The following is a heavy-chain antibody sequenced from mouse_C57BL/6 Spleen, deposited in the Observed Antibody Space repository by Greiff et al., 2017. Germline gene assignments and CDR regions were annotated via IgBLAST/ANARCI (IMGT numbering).Heavy chain of an antibody. CDR1: GYTFTDYE. J-gene: IGHJ2*01. CDR2: IDPETGGT. D-gene: IGHD2-4*01. V-gene: IGHV1-15*01. Sequence: QVQLQQSGAELVRPGASVTLSCKASGYTFTDYEMHWVKQTPVHGLEWIGAIDPETGGTAYNQKFKGKAILTADKSSSTAYMELRSLTSEDSAVYYCTRERVYYDYDEEGYFDYWGQGTTLTVSS. CDR3: TRERVYYDYDEEGYFDY.